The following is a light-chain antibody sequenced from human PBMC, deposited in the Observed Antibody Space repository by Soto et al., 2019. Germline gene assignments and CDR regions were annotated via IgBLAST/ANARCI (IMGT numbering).Light chain of an antibody. J-gene: IGKJ1*01. CDR2: DTS. CDR3: QHRSNSPPTWT. V-gene: IGKV3-11*01. CDR1: QRIGTY. Sequence: EIVLTQSPATLSLSPGDRATLSCRASQRIGTYLAWYQQKAGQAPSLLIYDTSNRATGIPTRFSGSGSGTDFTLTISGLEPEDFAGYFCQHRSNSPPTWTFGQGTKGEIK.